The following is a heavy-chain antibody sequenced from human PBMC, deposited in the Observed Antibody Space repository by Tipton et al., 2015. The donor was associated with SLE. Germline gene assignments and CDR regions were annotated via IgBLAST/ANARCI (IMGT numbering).Heavy chain of an antibody. V-gene: IGHV3-30*04. CDR1: GFTFSSYA. Sequence: SLRLSCAASGFTFSSYAMHWVRRAPGKGLEWVAVISYDGSNKYYADSVKGRFTISRDNSKNTLYLQMNSLRAEDTAVYYCARDSYGMDVWGQGTTVTVSS. CDR3: ARDSYGMDV. CDR2: ISYDGSNK. J-gene: IGHJ6*02.